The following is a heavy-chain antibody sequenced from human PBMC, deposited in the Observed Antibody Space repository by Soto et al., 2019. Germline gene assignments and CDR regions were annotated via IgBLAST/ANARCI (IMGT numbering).Heavy chain of an antibody. CDR3: ASLTVDYGDYVVAFDI. D-gene: IGHD4-17*01. CDR2: IYYSGST. V-gene: IGHV4-39*01. CDR1: GGSISSSSYY. Sequence: QLQLQESGPGLVKPSETLSLTCTVSGGSISSSSYYWGWIRQPPGKGLEWIGSIYYSGSTYYNPSLKSRVTISVDTSENQFSLKLSSVTAADTAVYYCASLTVDYGDYVVAFDIWGQGTMVTVSS. J-gene: IGHJ3*02.